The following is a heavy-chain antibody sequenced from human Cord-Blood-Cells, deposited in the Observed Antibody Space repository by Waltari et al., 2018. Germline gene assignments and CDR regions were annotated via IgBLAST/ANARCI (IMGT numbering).Heavy chain of an antibody. CDR1: GYTFTSYY. CDR2: INPNSGGT. D-gene: IGHD1-26*01. J-gene: IGHJ5*02. V-gene: IGHV1-2*02. CDR3: ARAIVGATYNWFDP. Sequence: QVQLVQSGAEVKKPGASVKVSCKASGYTFTSYYMNWVRQAPGQGLEWMGWINPNSGGTNYAQKFQGRVTMTRDTSISTAYMELSRLRSDDTAVYYCARAIVGATYNWFDPWGQGTLVTVSS.